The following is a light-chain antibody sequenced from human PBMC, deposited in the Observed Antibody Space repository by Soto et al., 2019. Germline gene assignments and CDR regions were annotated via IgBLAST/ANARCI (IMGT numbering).Light chain of an antibody. CDR2: AAS. V-gene: IGKV3D-15*01. CDR1: QTVNNN. CDR3: QQYNTWPPPSES. Sequence: IVVTQSPATLSVSPGERATLSCRASQTVNNNLAWYQQRPGQAPRLLIYAASTRATGVPARFSGSGSGTEFTLTISSLQPEDFAVYYCQQYNTWPPPSESVGPGTKVDVK. J-gene: IGKJ3*01.